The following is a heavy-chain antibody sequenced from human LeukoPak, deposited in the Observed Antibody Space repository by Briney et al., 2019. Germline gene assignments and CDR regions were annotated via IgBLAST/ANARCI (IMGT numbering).Heavy chain of an antibody. CDR3: ARDELGYYFHY. J-gene: IGHJ4*02. CDR2: IYYSGST. CDR1: GGPISSSSYY. D-gene: IGHD7-27*01. Sequence: SETLSLTCTVSGGPISSSSYYWGWIRQPPGKGLEWIGSIYYSGSTYYNPSLKSRVTISVDTSKNQFSLKLSSVTAADTAVYYCARDELGYYFHYWGQGTLVTVSS. V-gene: IGHV4-39*07.